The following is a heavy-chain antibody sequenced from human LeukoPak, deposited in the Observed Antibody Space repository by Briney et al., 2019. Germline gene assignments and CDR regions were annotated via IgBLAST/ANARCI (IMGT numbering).Heavy chain of an antibody. CDR1: GFTFSSYG. CDR2: ISYDGSNK. V-gene: IGHV3-30*18. D-gene: IGHD2-15*01. CDR3: AKSRAPYCSGGSCHGMDV. Sequence: PGRSLRLSCAASGFTFSSYGMHWVRQAPGKGLEWVAVISYDGSNKYYVDSVKGRFTISRDNSKNTLYLQMNSLRAEDTAVYYCAKSRAPYCSGGSCHGMDVWGQGTTVTVSS. J-gene: IGHJ6*02.